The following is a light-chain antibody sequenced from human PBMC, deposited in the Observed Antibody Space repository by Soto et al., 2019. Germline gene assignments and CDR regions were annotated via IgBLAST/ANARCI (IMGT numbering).Light chain of an antibody. Sequence: DIQMTQSPSSLSVSVGDRVTITCRASQDIGSSLGWFQQKPGKAPKSLIYAASTLQVGVPSRFSSSGSGTDFILTISSLLPEDFATYYCQQYNSYPRTFGQGTKVEIK. CDR1: QDIGSS. V-gene: IGKV1-16*01. CDR2: AAS. J-gene: IGKJ1*01. CDR3: QQYNSYPRT.